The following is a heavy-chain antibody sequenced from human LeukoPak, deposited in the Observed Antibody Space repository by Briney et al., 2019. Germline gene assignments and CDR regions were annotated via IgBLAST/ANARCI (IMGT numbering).Heavy chain of an antibody. CDR1: GGSISSGGYY. CDR2: IYYSGST. J-gene: IGHJ4*02. Sequence: SETLSLTCTVSGGSISSGGYYWSWIRQRPGKGLEWIGYIYYSGSTYYNPSLKSRDTISVDTSKNQFSLKLSSVTAADTAVYYCARDRYYRGGFDYWGQGTLVTVSS. V-gene: IGHV4-31*03. D-gene: IGHD3-22*01. CDR3: ARDRYYRGGFDY.